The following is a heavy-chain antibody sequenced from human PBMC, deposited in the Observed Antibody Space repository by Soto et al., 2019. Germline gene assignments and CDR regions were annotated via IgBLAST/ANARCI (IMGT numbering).Heavy chain of an antibody. D-gene: IGHD3-22*01. Sequence: SGPTLVNPTQTLTLTCTFSGFSLSTSGMCVSWIRQPPGKALEWLALIDWDDDKYYSTSLKTRLTISKDTSKNQVVLTMTNMDPVDTATYYCARIYDSSGYYSGYYYGMDVWGQGTTVTVSS. CDR1: GFSLSTSGMC. CDR3: ARIYDSSGYYSGYYYGMDV. CDR2: IDWDDDK. V-gene: IGHV2-70*01. J-gene: IGHJ6*02.